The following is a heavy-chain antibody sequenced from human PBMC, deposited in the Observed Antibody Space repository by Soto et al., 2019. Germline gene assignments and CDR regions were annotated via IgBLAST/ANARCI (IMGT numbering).Heavy chain of an antibody. V-gene: IGHV4-34*01. Sequence: TSETLSLTCAVYGGSFSGYYWSWIRQPPGKGLEWIGEINHSGSTNYNPSLKSRVTISVDTSKNQFSLKLSSVTAADAAVYYCARKRTVVVPAAIRYYYYYYGMDVWGQGTTVTVSS. CDR2: INHSGST. D-gene: IGHD2-2*02. CDR3: ARKRTVVVPAAIRYYYYYYGMDV. J-gene: IGHJ6*02. CDR1: GGSFSGYY.